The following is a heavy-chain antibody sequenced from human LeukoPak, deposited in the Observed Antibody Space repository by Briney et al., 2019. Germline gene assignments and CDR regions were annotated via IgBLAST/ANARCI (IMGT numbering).Heavy chain of an antibody. J-gene: IGHJ4*02. CDR1: RFTFSRYW. CDR2: IKQDGSEK. Sequence: GGSLRLSCSASRFTFSRYWMSWVRQAPGKGLEWVANIKQDGSEKYYVDSVKGRFTISRDNAKNTLYLQMNSLRAEDTAVYYCARVRGVIITRNAVFDYWGQGTLVTVSS. V-gene: IGHV3-7*01. CDR3: ARVRGVIITRNAVFDY. D-gene: IGHD3-10*01.